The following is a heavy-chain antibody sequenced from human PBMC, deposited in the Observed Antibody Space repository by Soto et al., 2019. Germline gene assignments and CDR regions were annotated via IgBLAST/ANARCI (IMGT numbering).Heavy chain of an antibody. CDR1: GYTFTASY. Sequence: GASVKVSCKASGYTFTASYIHWVRQAPGQGLERMGWINPNSGGTNSAQKFQGRVTMTRDTSINTAFMEFTRLTSDDPAVYYCARDVPGYGGNSGLWNDAWDQVTLGTVAS. V-gene: IGHV1-2*02. CDR2: INPNSGGT. J-gene: IGHJ5*02. D-gene: IGHD4-17*01. CDR3: ARDVPGYGGNSGLWNDA.